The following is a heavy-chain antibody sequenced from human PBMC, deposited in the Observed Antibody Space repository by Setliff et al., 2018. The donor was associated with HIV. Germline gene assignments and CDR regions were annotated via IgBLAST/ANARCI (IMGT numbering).Heavy chain of an antibody. CDR3: ACGAAAGTDCYYYYYMDV. D-gene: IGHD6-13*01. CDR2: IYYSGST. CDR1: GGSISSSSYY. J-gene: IGHJ6*03. V-gene: IGHV4-39*01. Sequence: SETLSLTCTVSGGSISSSSYYWGWIRQPPGKGLEWIGSIYYSGSTYYNPSLKSRVTISVDTSKNQFSLKLSSVTAADTAVYYCACGAAAGTDCYYYYYMDVWGKGTTVTVSS.